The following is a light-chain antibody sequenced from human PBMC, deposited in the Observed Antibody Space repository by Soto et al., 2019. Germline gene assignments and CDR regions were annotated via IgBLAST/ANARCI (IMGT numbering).Light chain of an antibody. J-gene: IGKJ1*01. CDR1: RSISNR. CDR3: QQYTSDSRT. Sequence: DIQMTQSPSTLSASVGDRVTITCRASRSISNRLAWYQQKPGKAPKLLMYKASSLESGVPSRFSGSGSGTEFTLTINSLQPDDFATYYCQQYTSDSRTFGQGTKVEIK. V-gene: IGKV1-5*03. CDR2: KAS.